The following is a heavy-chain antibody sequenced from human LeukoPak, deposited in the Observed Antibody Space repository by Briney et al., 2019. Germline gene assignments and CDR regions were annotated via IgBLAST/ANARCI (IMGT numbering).Heavy chain of an antibody. Sequence: GGSLRLSCAASGFTFSSYAMSWVRQAPGKGLEWVSAISGSGGSTYYADSVKGRFTISRDNSKSTLYLQMNSLRAEDTAVYYCAKSVYYYGSGSSNWGQGTLVTVSS. CDR3: AKSVYYYGSGSSN. CDR1: GFTFSSYA. CDR2: ISGSGGST. D-gene: IGHD3-10*01. V-gene: IGHV3-23*01. J-gene: IGHJ4*02.